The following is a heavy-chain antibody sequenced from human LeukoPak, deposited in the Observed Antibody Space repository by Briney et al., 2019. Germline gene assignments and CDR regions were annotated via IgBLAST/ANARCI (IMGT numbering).Heavy chain of an antibody. CDR1: GYTFTGYY. CDR3: ARVRRGIAAAAPNNAFDI. CDR2: INPNSGGT. J-gene: IGHJ3*02. D-gene: IGHD6-13*01. V-gene: IGHV1-2*02. Sequence: ASVKVSCKASGYTFTGYYMHWVRQAPGQGLEWMGWINPNSGGTNYAQKFQGRVTMTRDTSISTAYMELSRLRSDDTVVYYCARVRRGIAAAAPNNAFDIWGQGTMVTVSS.